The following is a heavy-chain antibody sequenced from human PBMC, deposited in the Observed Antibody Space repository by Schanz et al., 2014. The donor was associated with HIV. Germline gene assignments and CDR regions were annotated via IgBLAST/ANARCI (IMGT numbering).Heavy chain of an antibody. D-gene: IGHD3-3*01. V-gene: IGHV1-69*06. CDR3: ARDLGGDFWSAQGGFDP. J-gene: IGHJ5*02. Sequence: QVQLVQSGAEVKKPGSSVKVSCKASGDSFTNYVISWVRQAPGQGLEWLGGIVPIIGTADYAQKFQGRVTITADKSTSTVYMEMNSLRPDDTAVYYCARDLGGDFWSAQGGFDPWGQGTLIIVSS. CDR1: GDSFTNYV. CDR2: IVPIIGTA.